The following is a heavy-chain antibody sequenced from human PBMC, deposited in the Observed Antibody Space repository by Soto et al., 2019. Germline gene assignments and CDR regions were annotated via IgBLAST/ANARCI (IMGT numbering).Heavy chain of an antibody. Sequence: QVQLVQSGAEVKKPGASVKVSCKASGYTFTSYDINWVRQATGQGLEWMGWMNPNSGNTGYAQKFQGRVTMNRNTSISTAYMELSSLRSEDTAVYYCARRGGCSSTSCNEVYYYYYMDVWGKGTTVTVSS. D-gene: IGHD2-2*01. V-gene: IGHV1-8*01. CDR3: ARRGGCSSTSCNEVYYYYYMDV. J-gene: IGHJ6*03. CDR1: GYTFTSYD. CDR2: MNPNSGNT.